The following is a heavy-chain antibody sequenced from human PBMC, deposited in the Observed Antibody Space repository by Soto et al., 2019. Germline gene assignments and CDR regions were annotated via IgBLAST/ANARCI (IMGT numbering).Heavy chain of an antibody. CDR3: AKDRRGDIVLMVYAIAAFDI. J-gene: IGHJ3*02. D-gene: IGHD2-8*01. CDR2: ISGSGGST. Sequence: GGSLRLSCAASGFTFSSYAMSWVRQAPGKGLEWVSAISGSGGSTYYADSVKGRFTISRDNSKNTLYLQMNSLRAEDTDVYYCAKDRRGDIVLMVYAIAAFDIWGQGTMVTVSS. V-gene: IGHV3-23*01. CDR1: GFTFSSYA.